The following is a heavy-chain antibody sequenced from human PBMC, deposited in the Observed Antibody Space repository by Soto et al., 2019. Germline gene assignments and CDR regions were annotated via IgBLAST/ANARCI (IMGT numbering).Heavy chain of an antibody. J-gene: IGHJ6*02. D-gene: IGHD3-22*01. Sequence: ASAKVSCKASGYTFTSYGISWVRQAPGQGLEWMGWISAYNGNTNYAQKLQGRVTMTTDTSTSTAYMELRSLRSDDTAVYYCARAEDSSGYYRVYYYYYGMDVWGQGTTVTVSS. V-gene: IGHV1-18*01. CDR2: ISAYNGNT. CDR3: ARAEDSSGYYRVYYYYYGMDV. CDR1: GYTFTSYG.